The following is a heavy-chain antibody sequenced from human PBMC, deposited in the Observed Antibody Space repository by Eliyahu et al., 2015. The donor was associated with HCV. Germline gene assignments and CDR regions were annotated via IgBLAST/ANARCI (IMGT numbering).Heavy chain of an antibody. Sequence: EVQLLESGGDLVQPGGSLRLSCAAPGFTFRNYAMSWVRQAPGKGLEWLAAISSSGGGTFHADSVKGRFTISRDNSKDTLYLQMDSLRVDDTAVYFCAKLIDESSSGNYFDYWGQGTQVTVSS. J-gene: IGHJ4*02. CDR2: ISSSGGGT. CDR3: AKLIDESSSGNYFDY. D-gene: IGHD6-6*01. CDR1: GFTFRNYA. V-gene: IGHV3-23*01.